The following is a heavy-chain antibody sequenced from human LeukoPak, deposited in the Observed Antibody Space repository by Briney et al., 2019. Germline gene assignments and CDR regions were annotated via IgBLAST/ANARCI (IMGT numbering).Heavy chain of an antibody. D-gene: IGHD1-26*01. Sequence: GGSLRLSCTASGFTFADFTVSWFRQSPGQGLEWVGFIRSNVYGGTTEHAASVEARFTISRDDSKDTLYLQMNSLKTEDTAVYYCTTDRVSYYTNDYWGQGTLVTVSS. CDR1: GFTFADFT. CDR3: TTDRVSYYTNDY. J-gene: IGHJ4*02. V-gene: IGHV3-49*03. CDR2: IRSNVYGGTT.